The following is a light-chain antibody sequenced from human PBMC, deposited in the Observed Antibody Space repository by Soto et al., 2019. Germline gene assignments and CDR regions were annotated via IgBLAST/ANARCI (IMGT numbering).Light chain of an antibody. CDR1: QSISSL. CDR3: HQYNSYST. CDR2: KAS. V-gene: IGKV1-5*03. J-gene: IGKJ1*01. Sequence: DIQMTQSPSTLSASVGDRVTITCRASQSISSLLAWYQQKPGKAPKLLIYKASSLESGVPPRFSGSGSGTEFTLTISSLQPYDFATYYCHQYNSYSTFGQGTKVEIK.